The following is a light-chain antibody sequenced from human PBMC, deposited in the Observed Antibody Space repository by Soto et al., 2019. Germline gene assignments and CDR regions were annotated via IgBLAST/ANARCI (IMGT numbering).Light chain of an antibody. J-gene: IGKJ1*01. Sequence: ECASRWWWASQSGSNRYLAWYQQKPGQAPRLLIYGASSRATGIPDRFSASGSGTDFTLSIIRLEPEDFAVYYWLPYDSSGTFGQGTKLDI. CDR1: QSGSNRY. V-gene: IGKV3-20*01. CDR2: GAS. CDR3: LPYDSSGT.